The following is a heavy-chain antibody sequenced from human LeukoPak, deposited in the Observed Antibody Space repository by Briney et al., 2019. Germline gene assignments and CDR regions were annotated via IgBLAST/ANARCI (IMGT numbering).Heavy chain of an antibody. Sequence: GGSLRLSCAASGFTFSSYGMHWVRQAPGKGLEWVAVIWYDGSNKYYADSVKGRFTISRDNSKNTLYLQMNSLRAEDTAIYYCAREGVSCGGGCYSLSDCWGQGTLVTVSS. CDR2: IWYDGSNK. J-gene: IGHJ4*02. CDR1: GFTFSSYG. V-gene: IGHV3-33*01. D-gene: IGHD2-21*02. CDR3: AREGVSCGGGCYSLSDC.